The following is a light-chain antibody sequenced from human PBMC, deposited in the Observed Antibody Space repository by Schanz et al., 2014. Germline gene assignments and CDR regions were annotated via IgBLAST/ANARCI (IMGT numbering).Light chain of an antibody. V-gene: IGKV3-11*01. CDR1: QSVNSRF. J-gene: IGKJ4*01. Sequence: EIVLTQSPGTLSLSPGERATLSCKASQSVNSRFLAWFQQKPGQAPRLLIYGASNRATGIPARFSGSGSGTDFTLTISSLEPEDFAVYYCQQRSKWPLSFGGGTKVEIK. CDR2: GAS. CDR3: QQRSKWPLS.